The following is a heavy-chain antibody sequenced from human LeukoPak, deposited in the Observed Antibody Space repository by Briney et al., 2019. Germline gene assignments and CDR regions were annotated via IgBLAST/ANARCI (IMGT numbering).Heavy chain of an antibody. J-gene: IGHJ4*02. CDR3: ARSGWQLAMGFDY. CDR2: INHSGST. Sequence: SETLSLTCAVYGGSFSGYYWSWIRQPPGKGLEWIGEINHSGSTNYNPSLKSRVTISVDTSKNQFSLKLSSVTAADTAVYYCARSGWQLAMGFDYWGQGTLVTVSS. D-gene: IGHD2-15*01. V-gene: IGHV4-34*01. CDR1: GGSFSGYY.